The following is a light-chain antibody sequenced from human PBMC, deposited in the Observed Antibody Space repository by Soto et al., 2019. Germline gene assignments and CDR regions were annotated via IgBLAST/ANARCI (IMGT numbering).Light chain of an antibody. J-gene: IGLJ2*01. Sequence: QSALTQPASVWGSLGQSITISCTGTRSDICSRNSVSWYQHHPGKAPKLMIYDVNIRPSGVSHRFSGSKSGNAASLTISGLQAEDEADYSCASYTAASTMVFGGGTKVTVL. CDR2: DVN. CDR1: RSDICSRNS. CDR3: ASYTAASTMV. V-gene: IGLV2-14*03.